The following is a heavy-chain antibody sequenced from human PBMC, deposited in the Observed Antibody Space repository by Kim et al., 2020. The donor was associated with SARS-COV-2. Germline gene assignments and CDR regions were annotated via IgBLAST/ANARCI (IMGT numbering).Heavy chain of an antibody. CDR2: INPKSGAT. V-gene: IGHV1-2*02. J-gene: IGHJ3*02. CDR1: GYTFTAYY. Sequence: ASVKVSCKASGYTFTAYYIHWVRQAPGQGLEWMGWINPKSGATNFVQKYQGRFTMTRDTSISTAYMELSRLTFDDTAVYFCARDIILWGIMRRDDAVDIW. CDR3: ARDIILWGIMRRDDAVDI. D-gene: IGHD3-16*01.